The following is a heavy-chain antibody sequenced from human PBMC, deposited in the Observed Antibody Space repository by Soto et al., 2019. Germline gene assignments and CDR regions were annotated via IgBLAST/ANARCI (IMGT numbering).Heavy chain of an antibody. CDR1: GYTFSTYG. V-gene: IGHV1-3*01. D-gene: IGHD3-3*01. Sequence: ASVKVSCKASGYTFSTYGMHWVRQAPGQSLEWLGWLNGGTGQTRYSQRFQDRVIITRDTSASTGYMELRSQRSEDTAVYYCARGKDLEETYLYYRMDIWGQGTTVTVSS. J-gene: IGHJ6*02. CDR2: LNGGTGQT. CDR3: ARGKDLEETYLYYRMDI.